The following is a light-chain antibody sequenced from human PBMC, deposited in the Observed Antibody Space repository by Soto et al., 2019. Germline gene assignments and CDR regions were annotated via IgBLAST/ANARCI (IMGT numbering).Light chain of an antibody. Sequence: QSALTQPASVAGSPGQSITLSCAGTTNDIGSYNYVSWFQQHPGEATKLIIFEVTHRPSGISTRFSGSKSVNTASLTISDLQAEDEALYYCSSYKFSTTLRVFGGGTKLTVL. J-gene: IGLJ3*02. V-gene: IGLV2-14*01. CDR3: SSYKFSTTLRV. CDR2: EVT. CDR1: TNDIGSYNY.